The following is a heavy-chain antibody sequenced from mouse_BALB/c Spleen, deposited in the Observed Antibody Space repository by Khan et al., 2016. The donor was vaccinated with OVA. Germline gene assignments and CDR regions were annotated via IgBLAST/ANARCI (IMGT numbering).Heavy chain of an antibody. V-gene: IGHV2-9*02. J-gene: IGHJ3*01. Sequence: VQLQESGPGLVAPSQTLSITCTVSGFSLSSYGVHWVRQPPGQGLEWMGVIWAGGSTNHNSALMSRLSISKDNYKSPVFLKMNSLQTDATALYYCAVAFYYGAWFAYWGQGTLVTVAA. CDR1: GFSLSSYG. CDR2: IWAGGST. D-gene: IGHD1-1*01. CDR3: AVAFYYGAWFAY.